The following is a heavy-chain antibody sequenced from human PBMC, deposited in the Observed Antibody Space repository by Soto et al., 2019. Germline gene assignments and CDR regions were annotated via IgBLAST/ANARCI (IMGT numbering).Heavy chain of an antibody. CDR1: GFTFNYYA. Sequence: SLRLSCSASGFTFNYYAMHWVRQAPGKGLEYVSAISSNGATTYYADSVKGRFTISRDISRNSLYLQMSSLRAEDTAVYYCIKAAGPSYYSGMDVWGQGTTVTASS. V-gene: IGHV3-64D*08. CDR3: IKAAGPSYYSGMDV. CDR2: ISSNGATT. J-gene: IGHJ6*02.